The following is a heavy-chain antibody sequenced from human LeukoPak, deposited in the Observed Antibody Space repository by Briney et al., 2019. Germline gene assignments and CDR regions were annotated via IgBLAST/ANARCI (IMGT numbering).Heavy chain of an antibody. CDR3: ARDLSSTQWLVVPTNYYYYYGMDV. Sequence: PGRSLRLSCAASGFTFSSYAMHWVRQAPGKGLEWVSVISYDGSNKYYADSVKGRFTISRDNSKNTLYLQMNSLRAEDTAVYYCARDLSSTQWLVVPTNYYYYYGMDVWGQGTTVTVSS. CDR2: ISYDGSNK. D-gene: IGHD6-19*01. J-gene: IGHJ6*02. CDR1: GFTFSSYA. V-gene: IGHV3-30-3*01.